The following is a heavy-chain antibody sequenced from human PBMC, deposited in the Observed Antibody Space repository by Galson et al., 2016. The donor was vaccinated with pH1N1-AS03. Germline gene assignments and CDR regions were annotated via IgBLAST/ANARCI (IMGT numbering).Heavy chain of an antibody. J-gene: IGHJ5*02. CDR2: IYYGGNT. Sequence: SETLSLTCTVSGGSINSHYWSWIRQPPGKGLEWIGSIYYGGNTDYHPSLKSRVTISVDTSKNQFSLKLIPVTAADTAVYYCARSPRIISVAGTFPSRFDPWSQGTLVTVSS. D-gene: IGHD6-19*01. CDR1: GGSINSHY. CDR3: ARSPRIISVAGTFPSRFDP. V-gene: IGHV4-59*08.